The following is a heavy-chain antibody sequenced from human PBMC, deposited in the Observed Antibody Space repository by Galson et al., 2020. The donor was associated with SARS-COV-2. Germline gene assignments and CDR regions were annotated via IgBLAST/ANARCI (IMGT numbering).Heavy chain of an antibody. CDR2: ISWNSGSI. CDR3: ASGDYVGY. J-gene: IGHJ4*02. V-gene: IGHV3-9*01. Sequence: SLKISCAASGFTFDDYAMHWVRQAQGKGLEWVSGISWNSGSIGYADSVKGRFTISRDNAKNSLYLQMNSLRAEDTALYYCASGDYVGYWGQGTLVTVSS. CDR1: GFTFDDYA. D-gene: IGHD4-17*01.